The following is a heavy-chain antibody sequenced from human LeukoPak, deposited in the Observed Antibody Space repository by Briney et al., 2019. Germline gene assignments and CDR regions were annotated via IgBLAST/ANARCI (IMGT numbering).Heavy chain of an antibody. J-gene: IGHJ4*02. Sequence: PGGSLRLSCEASGFTFSGYAMGWVRQAQGKGLEWVSTISVTDTSTYNADSVKGRFTISRDSSKNTLYLQMNSLRAEDTAVYFCAARPPRIVAGPFDYWGQGILVTVSS. D-gene: IGHD5-12*01. CDR3: AARPPRIVAGPFDY. CDR1: GFTFSGYA. CDR2: ISVTDTST. V-gene: IGHV3-23*01.